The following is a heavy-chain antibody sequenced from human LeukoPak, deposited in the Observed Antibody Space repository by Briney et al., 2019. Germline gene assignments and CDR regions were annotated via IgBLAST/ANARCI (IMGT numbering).Heavy chain of an antibody. CDR3: ASHLIVLMVYATDYYYYGMDV. Sequence: ASVKVSCKASGYTFTSYGISWVRQAPGQGLEWMGWISAYNGNTNYAQKLQGRVTITADESTSTAYMELSSLRSEDTAVYYCASHLIVLMVYATDYYYYGMDVWGQGTTVTVSS. J-gene: IGHJ6*02. D-gene: IGHD2-8*01. CDR1: GYTFTSYG. CDR2: ISAYNGNT. V-gene: IGHV1-18*01.